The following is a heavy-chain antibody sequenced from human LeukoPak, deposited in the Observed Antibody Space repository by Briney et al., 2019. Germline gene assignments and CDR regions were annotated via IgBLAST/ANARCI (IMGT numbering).Heavy chain of an antibody. CDR1: GGSIDITNY. Sequence: SETLSLTCGVSGGSIDITNYWSWIRQPPGKGLEWIGEINHSGSTNYNPSLKSRVTISVDTSKNQFSLKLSSVTAADTAVYYCARDYGDYKGDFDYWGQGTLVTVSS. J-gene: IGHJ4*02. CDR2: INHSGST. D-gene: IGHD4-17*01. V-gene: IGHV4/OR15-8*01. CDR3: ARDYGDYKGDFDY.